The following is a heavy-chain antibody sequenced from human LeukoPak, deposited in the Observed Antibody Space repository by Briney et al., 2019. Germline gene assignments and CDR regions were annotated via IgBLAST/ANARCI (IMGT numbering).Heavy chain of an antibody. D-gene: IGHD2-2*01. V-gene: IGHV3-30*18. Sequence: PGGSPRLSCAASGVTFCNYGIHRGRRAPGKGVEGGAVMSYDGSNKYYADSVKGRFATSRANYKNTLYLQMNSLRAEHTAVYYCAKDYCSSTSCYADYRGPGALVIDCS. CDR1: GVTFCNYG. CDR2: MSYDGSNK. J-gene: IGHJ4*02. CDR3: AKDYCSSTSCYADY.